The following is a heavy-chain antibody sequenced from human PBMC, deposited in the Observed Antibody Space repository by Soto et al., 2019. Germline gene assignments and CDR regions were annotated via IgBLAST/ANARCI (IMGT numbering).Heavy chain of an antibody. D-gene: IGHD3-10*01. CDR1: GYTLTELS. J-gene: IGHJ4*02. CDR2: FDPEDGET. Sequence: GASVKVSCKVSGYTLTELSMHWVRQAPGKGLEWMGGFDPEDGETIYAQKFQGRVTITADESTSTAYMELSSLRSEDTAVYYCARTDYGSGFFDYWGQGTLVTVSS. CDR3: ARTDYGSGFFDY. V-gene: IGHV1-24*01.